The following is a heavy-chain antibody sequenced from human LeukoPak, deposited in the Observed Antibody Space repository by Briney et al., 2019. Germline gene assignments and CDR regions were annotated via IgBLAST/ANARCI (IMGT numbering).Heavy chain of an antibody. V-gene: IGHV3-49*03. CDR2: IRSKAYGGTT. CDR1: GFTFGDYG. CDR3: TRIYDYGDSYYYYYYMDV. D-gene: IGHD4-17*01. Sequence: PGGSLRLSCTASGFTFGDYGMSWFRQAPGKGLEWVGFIRSKAYGGTTEYAASVKGRFTISRDDSKSIAYLQMNSLKTEDTAVYYCTRIYDYGDSYYYYYYMDVWGKGTTVTVSS. J-gene: IGHJ6*03.